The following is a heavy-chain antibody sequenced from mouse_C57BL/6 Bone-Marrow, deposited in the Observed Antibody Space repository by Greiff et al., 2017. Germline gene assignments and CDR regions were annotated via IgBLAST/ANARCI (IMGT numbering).Heavy chain of an antibody. J-gene: IGHJ3*01. Sequence: QVQLKQPGAELVKPGASVKVSCKASGYTFTSYWMHWVKQRPGQGLEWIGRIHPSDSDTNYNQKFKGKATLTVDKSSSTAYMQLSSLTSEDSAVYYCAKIYYDYSFAYWGQGTLVTVSA. CDR2: IHPSDSDT. V-gene: IGHV1-74*01. D-gene: IGHD2-4*01. CDR3: AKIYYDYSFAY. CDR1: GYTFTSYW.